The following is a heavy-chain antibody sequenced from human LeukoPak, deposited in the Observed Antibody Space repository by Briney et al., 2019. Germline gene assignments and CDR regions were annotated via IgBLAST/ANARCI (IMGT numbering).Heavy chain of an antibody. D-gene: IGHD5-12*01. CDR1: AFTFSSYS. Sequence: PGGSLRLSCAASAFTFSSYSMNWVRQAPGKGLEWVSSISSSSSYIYYADSVKGRFTISRDNAKNSLYLQMNSLRAEDTAVYYCARGVGYSGYDPDYWGQGTLVTVSS. J-gene: IGHJ4*02. CDR2: ISSSSSYI. CDR3: ARGVGYSGYDPDY. V-gene: IGHV3-21*01.